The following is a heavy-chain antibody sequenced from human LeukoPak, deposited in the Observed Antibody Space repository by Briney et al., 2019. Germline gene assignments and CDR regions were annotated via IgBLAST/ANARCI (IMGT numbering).Heavy chain of an antibody. D-gene: IGHD4-11*01. J-gene: IGHJ6*03. CDR1: GFTFSSCA. Sequence: GGSLRLSCAASGFTFSSCAMHWVRQAPGKGLEWVAVISYDGSNKYYADSVKGRFTISRDNSKNTLYLQMNSLRAEDTAVYYCARMSNYDYYYYMDVWGKGTTVTVSS. CDR2: ISYDGSNK. CDR3: ARMSNYDYYYYMDV. V-gene: IGHV3-30*04.